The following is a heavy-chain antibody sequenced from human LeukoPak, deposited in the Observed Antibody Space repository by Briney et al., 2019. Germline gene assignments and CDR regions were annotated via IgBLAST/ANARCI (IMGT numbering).Heavy chain of an antibody. CDR3: AKDFGSRIAAGIDY. V-gene: IGHV3-9*01. J-gene: IGHJ4*02. D-gene: IGHD6-13*01. Sequence: GGSLRLSCAASGFTFDDYAMHWVRQAPGKGLEWVSGISWNSGSIGYADSVKGRFTISRDNAKNSLYLQMNSLRAEDTALYYCAKDFGSRIAAGIDYWGQGTLVTVSS. CDR2: ISWNSGSI. CDR1: GFTFDDYA.